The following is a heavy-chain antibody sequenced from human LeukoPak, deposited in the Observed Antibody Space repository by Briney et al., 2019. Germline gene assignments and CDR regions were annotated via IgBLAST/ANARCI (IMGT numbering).Heavy chain of an antibody. Sequence: GGSLRVSCAASGFTFSSYAMSWVRQAPGKGLEWVSAISGSGGSTYYADSVKGRFTISRDNSKNTLYLQMNSLRAEDTAVYYCAKVLYYYYDSSGYFLDAFDIWGQGTMVTVSS. CDR2: ISGSGGST. CDR1: GFTFSSYA. J-gene: IGHJ3*02. CDR3: AKVLYYYYDSSGYFLDAFDI. V-gene: IGHV3-23*01. D-gene: IGHD3-22*01.